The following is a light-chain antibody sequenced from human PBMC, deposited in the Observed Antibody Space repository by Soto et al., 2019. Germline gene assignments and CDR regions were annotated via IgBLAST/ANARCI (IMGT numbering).Light chain of an antibody. J-gene: IGKJ2*01. V-gene: IGKV3-20*01. CDR3: QQYGIAPYT. CDR2: GTS. CDR1: QTVSSNN. Sequence: EIVLTQSPATLSLSPGQRATLSCRASQTVSSNNLAWYQQKPCQAPRLLIYGTSNRASVIPDRFGGSGSGTDFTLTISRLEPEDWAVFHCQQYGIAPYTFGQGTKLEI.